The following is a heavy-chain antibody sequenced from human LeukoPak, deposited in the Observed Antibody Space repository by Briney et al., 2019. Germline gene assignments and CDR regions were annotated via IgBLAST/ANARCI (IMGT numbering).Heavy chain of an antibody. CDR1: GFTSSDYY. CDR2: ISSSGGTT. V-gene: IGHV3-11*01. CDR3: ARSNYYTVDV. Sequence: GGSLRLSCAASGFTSSDYYMTWIRQPPGKGPEWISYISSSGGTTTYVDSVKGRFTISRDNAKNSLYLQMNSLRADDTAVYYCARSNYYTVDVWGQGTAVTVSS. J-gene: IGHJ6*02.